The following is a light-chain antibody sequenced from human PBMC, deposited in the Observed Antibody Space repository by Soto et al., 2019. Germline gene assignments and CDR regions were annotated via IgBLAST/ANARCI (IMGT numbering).Light chain of an antibody. CDR1: SSNIGAGYD. CDR3: QSYDSSLIVSKV. J-gene: IGLJ1*01. CDR2: ANS. V-gene: IGLV1-40*01. Sequence: QSVLTQPPSVSGAPGQRVTISCSGSSSNIGAGYDVQWYRQFPGTAPKLIIYANSGRPSGVPDRFSGSKSGTSASLAITGLQAEDEADYYCQSYDSSLIVSKVFGTGTKVTVL.